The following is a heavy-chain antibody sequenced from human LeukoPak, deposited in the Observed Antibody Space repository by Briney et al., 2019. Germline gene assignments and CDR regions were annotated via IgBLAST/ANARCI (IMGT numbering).Heavy chain of an antibody. Sequence: KASETLSLTCTVSGGSVTSGSYYWSWIRQPPGKGLEWIGYIYYSGSTNYNPSLKSRVTISVDTSKSQFSLKLSSVTAADTAVYYCARDRGQGLVPFDYCGQGTLVTVSS. V-gene: IGHV4-61*01. CDR2: IYYSGST. CDR1: GGSVTSGSYY. D-gene: IGHD6-19*01. J-gene: IGHJ4*02. CDR3: ARDRGQGLVPFDY.